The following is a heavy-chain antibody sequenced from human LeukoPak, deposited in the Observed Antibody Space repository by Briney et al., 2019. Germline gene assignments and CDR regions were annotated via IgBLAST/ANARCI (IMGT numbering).Heavy chain of an antibody. CDR3: ARGSDVYYFDY. CDR1: GFTFSTYS. CDR2: ISRGGST. Sequence: GGSLRLSCAASGFTFSTYSMNWVRQAPGKGLEWVSVISRGGSTYYADSVKGRFTISRDSSENTLYLQMDSLRAEDTAVYYCARGSDVYYFDYWGQGALVTVSS. V-gene: IGHV3-53*01. J-gene: IGHJ4*02.